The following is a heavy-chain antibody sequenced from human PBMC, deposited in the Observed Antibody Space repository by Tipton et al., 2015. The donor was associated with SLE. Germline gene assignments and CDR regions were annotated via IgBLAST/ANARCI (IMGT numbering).Heavy chain of an antibody. V-gene: IGHV4-31*03. CDR1: GGSISSRGYY. CDR2: IYYSGTT. D-gene: IGHD3-22*01. CDR3: ARQPYYESPFDY. Sequence: PGLVKPSETLSLTCTVSGGSISSRGYYWRWIRQPPGKGLEWIGYIYYSGTTYYNPSLKSRLTISLDTSKNQFSLTLNSVTAADTAVYFCARQPYYESPFDYWGQGTLVTVSS. J-gene: IGHJ4*02.